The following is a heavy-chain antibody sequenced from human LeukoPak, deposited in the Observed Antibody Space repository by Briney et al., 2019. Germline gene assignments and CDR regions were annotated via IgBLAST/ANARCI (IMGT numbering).Heavy chain of an antibody. J-gene: IGHJ4*02. D-gene: IGHD3-22*01. V-gene: IGHV1-2*02. CDR1: GYTFTGYY. CDR3: ARRPHYYDSSGYPLDY. Sequence: GASVRVSCKASGYTFTGYYMHWVRQAPGQGLEWMGWINPNSGGTNYAQKFQGRVTMTRDTSISTAYMELSRLRSDDTAVYYCARRPHYYDSSGYPLDYWGQGTLVTVSS. CDR2: INPNSGGT.